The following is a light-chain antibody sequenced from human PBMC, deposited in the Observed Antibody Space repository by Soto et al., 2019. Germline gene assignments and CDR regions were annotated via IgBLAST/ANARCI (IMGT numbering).Light chain of an antibody. CDR1: QSVSSSR. CDR2: GAS. Sequence: EIVMTQSPATLSVSPGERATLSCRASQSVSSSRLAWYRQKPGQAPRLLIYGASSRATGIPDRFSGSGSGTDFTLTISRLEPEDFAVYYCQQYGSSPRTFGQGTKVDIK. CDR3: QQYGSSPRT. V-gene: IGKV3-20*01. J-gene: IGKJ1*01.